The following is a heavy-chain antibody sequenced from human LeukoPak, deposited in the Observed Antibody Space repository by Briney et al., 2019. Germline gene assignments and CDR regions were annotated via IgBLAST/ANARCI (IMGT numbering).Heavy chain of an antibody. D-gene: IGHD6-13*01. CDR2: INPSGGST. CDR1: GYTFNSYY. Sequence: ASVKVSCKASGYTFNSYYMHWVRQAPGQGLEWMGIINPSGGSTSYAQKFQGRVTMTRDTSTSTVYMELSSLRSEDTAVYYCARGPPYSSSFYNCFDPWGQGTLVTVSS. J-gene: IGHJ5*02. CDR3: ARGPPYSSSFYNCFDP. V-gene: IGHV1-46*02.